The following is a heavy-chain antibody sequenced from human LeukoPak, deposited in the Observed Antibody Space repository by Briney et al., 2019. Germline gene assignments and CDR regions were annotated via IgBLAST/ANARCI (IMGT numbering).Heavy chain of an antibody. CDR2: IKQDGSEK. Sequence: GGSLRLSCAASGFTFSSYWMSWVRQAPGKGLEWVANIKQDGSEKYYVDSVKGRFTISRDNAKNSLYLQMNSLRAEDTAVYYCARLGGESKGYCSSTSCYGRGGYWGQGTLVTVSS. D-gene: IGHD2-2*01. CDR3: ARLGGESKGYCSSTSCYGRGGY. J-gene: IGHJ4*02. CDR1: GFTFSSYW. V-gene: IGHV3-7*01.